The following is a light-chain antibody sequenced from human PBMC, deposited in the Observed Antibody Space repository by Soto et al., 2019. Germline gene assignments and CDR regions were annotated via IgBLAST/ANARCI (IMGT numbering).Light chain of an antibody. J-gene: IGLJ2*01. V-gene: IGLV2-11*01. CDR3: CCYAGSETYVV. CDR2: DVS. CDR1: STDVGLYDY. Sequence: QSALTQPRSVSGSPGQSLTISCTGTSTDVGLYDYVSWYQQHPGKAPRLMIYDVSRRPSGVPNRFSGSKSGNTASLTISRLQAEDEALYYCCCYAGSETYVVFGGGTQLTVL.